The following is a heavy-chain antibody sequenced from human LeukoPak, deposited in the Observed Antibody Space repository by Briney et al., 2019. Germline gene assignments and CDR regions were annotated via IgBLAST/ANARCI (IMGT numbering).Heavy chain of an antibody. CDR3: ARRGGWYVYSWFDP. J-gene: IGHJ5*02. Sequence: SETLSLTCAVYGGSFSGYYWSWIRQPPGKGLEWIGEINHSGSTNYNPSLKSRVTISVDTSKNQFSLKLSSVTAADTAVYYCARRGGWYVYSWFDPWGQGTLVTVSS. CDR2: INHSGST. V-gene: IGHV4-34*01. CDR1: GGSFSGYY. D-gene: IGHD6-19*01.